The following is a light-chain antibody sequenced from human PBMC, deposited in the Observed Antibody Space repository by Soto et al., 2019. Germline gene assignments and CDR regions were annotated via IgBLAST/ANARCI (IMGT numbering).Light chain of an antibody. CDR3: RQYGSSPWT. J-gene: IGKJ1*01. CDR2: GAS. V-gene: IGKV3-20*01. Sequence: ETVLTQSPGTLSLSPGERATLSCRASQTISSNYLAWYRQTPGQAPRLLIYGASNRATGIADRFSGSGSGTDFTLIISRLEPEDFALYYCRQYGSSPWTFGQGTKVEIK. CDR1: QTISSNY.